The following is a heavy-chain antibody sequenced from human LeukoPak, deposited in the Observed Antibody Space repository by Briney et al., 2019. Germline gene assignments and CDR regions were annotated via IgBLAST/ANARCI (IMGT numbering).Heavy chain of an antibody. CDR2: INHSGST. CDR3: ARRGPPRTLLRGVKSGWFDP. D-gene: IGHD3-10*01. V-gene: IGHV4-34*01. CDR1: GGSISSYY. J-gene: IGHJ5*02. Sequence: SETLSLTCTVSGGSISSYYWSWIRQPPGKGLEGIGEINHSGSTNYNPSLKSRVTISVDTSKNQFSLKLSSVTAADTAVYYCARRGPPRTLLRGVKSGWFDPWGQGTLVTVSS.